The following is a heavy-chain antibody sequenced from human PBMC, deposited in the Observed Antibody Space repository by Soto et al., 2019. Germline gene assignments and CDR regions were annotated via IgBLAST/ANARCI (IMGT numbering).Heavy chain of an antibody. D-gene: IGHD2-15*01. CDR3: ARDAGCSAGSCYSDY. J-gene: IGHJ4*02. Sequence: ASVKVSCKASGYTFTGYYMHWVRQAPGQGLEWMGIINPSGGSTSYAQKFQGRVTMTRDTSTSTVYMELSSLRSEDTAVYYCARDAGCSAGSCYSDYWGQGTLVTGPS. CDR2: INPSGGST. V-gene: IGHV1-46*01. CDR1: GYTFTGYY.